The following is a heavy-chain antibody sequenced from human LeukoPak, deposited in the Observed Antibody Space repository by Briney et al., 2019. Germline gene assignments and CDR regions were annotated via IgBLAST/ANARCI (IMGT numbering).Heavy chain of an antibody. J-gene: IGHJ3*02. CDR3: ARIVGARDAFDI. Sequence: WVRQLPGKGLEWIGYIYHSGSTYYNPSLKSRVTISVDRSKNQFSLKLSSVTAADTAVYYCARIVGARDAFDIWGQGTMVTVSS. D-gene: IGHD1-26*01. V-gene: IGHV4-30-2*01. CDR2: IYHSGST.